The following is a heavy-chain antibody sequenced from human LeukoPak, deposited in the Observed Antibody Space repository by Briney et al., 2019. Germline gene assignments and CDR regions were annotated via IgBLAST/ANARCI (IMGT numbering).Heavy chain of an antibody. J-gene: IGHJ6*04. CDR3: AELGITMIGGV. V-gene: IGHV3-11*01. D-gene: IGHD3-10*02. Sequence: GGSLRLPCAASGFTFSDYYMNWVRQAPGKGLEWVSYISSSGSTIYYADSVKGRFTISRDNAKNSLYLQMNSLRAEDTAVYYCAELGITMIGGVWGKGTTVTISS. CDR1: GFTFSDYY. CDR2: ISSSGSTI.